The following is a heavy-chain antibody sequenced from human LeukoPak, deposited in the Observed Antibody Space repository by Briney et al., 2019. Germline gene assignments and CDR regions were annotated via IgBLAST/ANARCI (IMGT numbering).Heavy chain of an antibody. CDR1: GFTFSSYA. CDR2: TSGSSGSTI. D-gene: IGHD5-12*01. Sequence: PGRSLRLSCAASGFTFSSYAMHWVRQAPGRGLEWLSYTSGSSGSTIYYAQSVRGRFTISRDDAKNTLYLQMNSLRADDTAAYFCARDKIQWLRYSYFDYWGQGVLVTVSS. V-gene: IGHV3-48*01. J-gene: IGHJ4*02. CDR3: ARDKIQWLRYSYFDY.